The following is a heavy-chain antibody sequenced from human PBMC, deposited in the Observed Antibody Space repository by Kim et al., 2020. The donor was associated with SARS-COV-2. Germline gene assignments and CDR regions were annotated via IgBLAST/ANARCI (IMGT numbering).Heavy chain of an antibody. V-gene: IGHV3-15*01. D-gene: IGHD3-9*01. CDR3: TTSAPRYFDWLYAAIPGFETFD. J-gene: IGHJ4*02. Sequence: GGSLRLSCAASGFTFSNAWMSWVRQAPGKGLEWVGRIKSKTDGGTTDYAAPVKGRFTISRDDSKNTLYLQMNSLKTEDTAVYYCTTSAPRYFDWLYAAIPGFETFDWGQGTLVTVSS. CDR1: GFTFSNAW. CDR2: IKSKTDGGTT.